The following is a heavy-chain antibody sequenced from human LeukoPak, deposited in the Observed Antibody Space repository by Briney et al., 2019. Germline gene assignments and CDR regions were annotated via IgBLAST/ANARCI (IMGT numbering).Heavy chain of an antibody. D-gene: IGHD3-9*01. CDR2: IYSGGST. CDR3: ASDARPNFDWLLFGY. Sequence: GGSLRLSCAASGFTVSSNYMSWVRQAPGKGLEWVSVIYSGGSTYYADSVKGRFTISRDNSKNTLYLQMNSLRAEDTAVYYCASDARPNFDWLLFGYWGQGTLVTVSS. CDR1: GFTVSSNY. J-gene: IGHJ4*02. V-gene: IGHV3-53*01.